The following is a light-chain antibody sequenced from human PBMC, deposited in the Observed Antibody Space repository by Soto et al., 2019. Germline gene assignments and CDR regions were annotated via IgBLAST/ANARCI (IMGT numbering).Light chain of an antibody. V-gene: IGKV3-15*01. J-gene: IGKJ1*01. CDR2: SAS. CDR1: QSVRSS. CDR3: QQYNNWPPT. Sequence: EIVMTQSPATLSVSPGERATLSCRASQSVRSSLAWYQQKPGQAPRLLIYSASTRAPGIPARFSGSGSETDSTLTISSLQSEDFAVYYCQQYNNWPPTFGQGTKVDIK.